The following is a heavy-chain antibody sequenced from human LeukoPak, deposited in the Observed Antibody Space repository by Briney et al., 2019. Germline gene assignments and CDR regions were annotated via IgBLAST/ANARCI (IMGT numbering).Heavy chain of an antibody. Sequence: GGSLRLSCAASGFTFSSYWMSWVRQAPGKGLEWVANIKQDGSEKYYVDSVKGRFTISRDSAKNSLYLQMNSLRAEDTALYYCARARPRAIFGVVIIPNYYYYYMDVWGKGTTVTVSS. J-gene: IGHJ6*03. CDR2: IKQDGSEK. D-gene: IGHD3-3*01. CDR1: GFTFSSYW. CDR3: ARARPRAIFGVVIIPNYYYYYMDV. V-gene: IGHV3-7*03.